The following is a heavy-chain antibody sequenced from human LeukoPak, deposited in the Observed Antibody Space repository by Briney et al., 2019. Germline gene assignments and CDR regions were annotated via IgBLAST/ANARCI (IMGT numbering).Heavy chain of an antibody. CDR2: IYHSGST. CDR3: ARRAQNTAMVLVFDY. D-gene: IGHD5-18*01. Sequence: PSETLSLTCAVSGYSISSGYYWGWIRQPPGKGLEWIGSIYHSGSTYYNPSLKSRVTISVDTSKNQFSLKLSSVTAADTAVYCCARRAQNTAMVLVFDYWGQGTLVTVSS. CDR1: GYSISSGYY. J-gene: IGHJ4*02. V-gene: IGHV4-38-2*01.